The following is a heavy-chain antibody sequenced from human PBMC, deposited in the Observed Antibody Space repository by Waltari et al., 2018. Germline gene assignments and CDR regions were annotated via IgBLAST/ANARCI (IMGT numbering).Heavy chain of an antibody. Sequence: EVQLVESGGGLVQPGRSLRLSCPASGFTFGDYAMSWFRQAPGKGLEWVGFIRSKAYGGTTEYAASVKGRFTISRDDSKSIAYLQMNSLKTEDTAVYYCTRDRTFYGDPDAFDIWGQGTMVTVSS. CDR2: IRSKAYGGTT. CDR1: GFTFGDYA. D-gene: IGHD4-17*01. J-gene: IGHJ3*02. CDR3: TRDRTFYGDPDAFDI. V-gene: IGHV3-49*03.